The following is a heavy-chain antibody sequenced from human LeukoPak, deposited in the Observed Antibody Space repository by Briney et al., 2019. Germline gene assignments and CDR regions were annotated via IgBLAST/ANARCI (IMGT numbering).Heavy chain of an antibody. CDR3: ARDAPGNTALDY. Sequence: GGSLRLSCAASGFTFVSYWMHWVRQAPGKGLAWVSRIDGYGSSTDFADSMKGRFTISRDNAKNTLYLQMNSLRAEDTAVYYCARDAPGNTALDYWGQGTLVTVSS. CDR1: GFTFVSYW. CDR2: IDGYGSST. J-gene: IGHJ4*02. D-gene: IGHD5-18*01. V-gene: IGHV3-74*01.